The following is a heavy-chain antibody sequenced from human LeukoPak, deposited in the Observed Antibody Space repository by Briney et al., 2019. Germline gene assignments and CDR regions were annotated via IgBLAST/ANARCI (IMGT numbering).Heavy chain of an antibody. V-gene: IGHV3-30*04. CDR1: GFTFSKFA. CDR3: ARAPGYGAAYYFDY. CDR2: VSYDGSYK. D-gene: IGHD1-1*01. J-gene: IGHJ4*02. Sequence: QPGGSLRLSCAAAGFTFSKFAMHWVRQAPGKGLEWVAVVSYDGSYKYYADSVKGRFTISRDNSKNTLYLQMNSLRAEDTAVYYCARAPGYGAAYYFDYWGQGTLVTVSS.